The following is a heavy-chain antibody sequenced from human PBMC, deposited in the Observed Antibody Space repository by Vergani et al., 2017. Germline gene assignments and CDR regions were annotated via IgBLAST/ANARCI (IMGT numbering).Heavy chain of an antibody. J-gene: IGHJ4*02. CDR1: GFTFSGYA. V-gene: IGHV3-73*01. CDR3: TTNAIAVAGTIDY. D-gene: IGHD6-19*01. CDR2: IRSKANSYAT. Sequence: EVQLVESGGGLVQPGGSLKLSCAASGFTFSGYAMHWVRQASGKGLEWVGRIRSKANSYATAYAASVKGRFTISRDDSKNTAYLQMNSLKTEDTAVYYCTTNAIAVAGTIDYWGQGTLVTVSS.